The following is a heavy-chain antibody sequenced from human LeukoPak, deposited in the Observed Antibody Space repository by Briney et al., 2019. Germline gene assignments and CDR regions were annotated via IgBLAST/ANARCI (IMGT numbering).Heavy chain of an antibody. CDR3: AKISSSWFGVDY. CDR1: GFTFSSYA. D-gene: IGHD6-13*01. J-gene: IGHJ4*02. CDR2: ISGSGGST. Sequence: GGSPRLSCAASGFTFSSYAMSWVRQAPGKGLEWVSAISGSGGSTYYADSVKGRFTISRDNSKNTLYLQMNSLRAEDTAVYYCAKISSSWFGVDYWGQGTLVTVSS. V-gene: IGHV3-23*01.